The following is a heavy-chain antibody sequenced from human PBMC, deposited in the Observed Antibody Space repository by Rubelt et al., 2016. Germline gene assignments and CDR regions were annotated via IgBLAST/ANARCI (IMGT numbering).Heavy chain of an antibody. J-gene: IGHJ4*02. CDR2: ISAYNGNT. Sequence: QVQLVQSGAEVKKPGASVKVSCKASGYTFTSYGISWVRQAPGQGLEWMGWISAYNGNTNYAQKCRGRVTVTTDTSTSTAYMELRSLRSDDTAVYYCARDGGGNSVLYYFDYWGQGTLVTVSS. V-gene: IGHV1-18*01. D-gene: IGHD4-23*01. CDR3: ARDGGGNSVLYYFDY. CDR1: GYTFTSYG.